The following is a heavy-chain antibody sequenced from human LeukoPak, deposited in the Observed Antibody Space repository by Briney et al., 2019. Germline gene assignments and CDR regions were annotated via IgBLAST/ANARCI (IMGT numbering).Heavy chain of an antibody. D-gene: IGHD2-15*01. CDR2: INSDGSST. Sequence: PGGSLRLSCAASGFTFSSYWMHWVRQAPGKGLVWVSRINSDGSSTSYADSVKGRFTISIDNAKNTLYLQMNSLRAEDTAVYYCARGGGGKDFDYWGQGTLVTVSS. CDR3: ARGGGGKDFDY. V-gene: IGHV3-74*01. J-gene: IGHJ4*02. CDR1: GFTFSSYW.